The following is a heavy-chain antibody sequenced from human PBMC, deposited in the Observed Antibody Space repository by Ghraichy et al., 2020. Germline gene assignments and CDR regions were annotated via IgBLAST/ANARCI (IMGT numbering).Heavy chain of an antibody. Sequence: LSLTCAASGFTFSSYSMNWVRQGPGKGLEWVAYISSSGTLYYADSVTGRFTISRDNAKNSLYLQMNSLRDEDTAVYYCARPLEGCSGSTSCLMRPVDYWGQGTLVTVSS. CDR3: ARPLEGCSGSTSCLMRPVDY. CDR1: GFTFSSYS. D-gene: IGHD2-2*01. V-gene: IGHV3-48*02. CDR2: ISSSGTL. J-gene: IGHJ4*02.